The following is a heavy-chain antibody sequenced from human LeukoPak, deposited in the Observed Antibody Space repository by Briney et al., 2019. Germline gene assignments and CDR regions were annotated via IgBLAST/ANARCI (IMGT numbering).Heavy chain of an antibody. J-gene: IGHJ4*02. Sequence: PGGSLRLSCAASGFTFSSYAMSWVRQAPGKGLEWVSAISGSGGSTYYADSVKGRFTISRDNSKNTLYLQMNSLRAEDTAVYYCAKDTYYDSSGYYPGYFDYWGQGTLVTVSS. V-gene: IGHV3-23*01. CDR1: GFTFSSYA. CDR3: AKDTYYDSSGYYPGYFDY. CDR2: ISGSGGST. D-gene: IGHD3-22*01.